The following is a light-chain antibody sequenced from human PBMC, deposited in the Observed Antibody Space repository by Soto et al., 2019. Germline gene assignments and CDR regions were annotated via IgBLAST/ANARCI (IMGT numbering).Light chain of an antibody. V-gene: IGKV1-39*01. J-gene: IGKJ3*01. Sequence: DIQMTQSPSSLSASVGDRVTITCRASQTISSFLNWYQRKPGKAPKLLIYAASSLQSGVPSRFSGSGSGTDFTLTISSLQPEDFATYYCQQSYIFGPGTKVDIK. CDR3: QQSYI. CDR1: QTISSF. CDR2: AAS.